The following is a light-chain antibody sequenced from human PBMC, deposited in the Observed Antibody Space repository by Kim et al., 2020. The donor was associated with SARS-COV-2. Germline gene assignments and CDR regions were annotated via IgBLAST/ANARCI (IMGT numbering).Light chain of an antibody. CDR1: HNISNS. J-gene: IGKJ4*01. CDR3: QQYDNLALT. Sequence: ASLADKVTIPGQASHNISNSLNWYQQKPGKAPKLLIYDASNLETGVSSRFSGSGFGTHFIFTNTRLQPEDIATYYCQQYDNLALTFGGGTKVDIK. V-gene: IGKV1-33*01. CDR2: DAS.